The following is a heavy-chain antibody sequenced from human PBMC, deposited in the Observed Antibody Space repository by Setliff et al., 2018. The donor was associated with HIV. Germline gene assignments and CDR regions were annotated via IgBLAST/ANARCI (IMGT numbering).Heavy chain of an antibody. CDR2: INHPGIT. CDR3: TRGGAVTTLGIPYYYSFYGMDV. J-gene: IGHJ6*02. D-gene: IGHD4-17*01. CDR1: GASISSGYY. Sequence: PSETLSLTCTVSGASISSGYYWSWLRQPPGKGLEWIGEINHPGITNYNPSLKSRVTISIDTSKNQFSLKLSSVTAADTAVYYCTRGGAVTTLGIPYYYSFYGMDVWGLGTTVTVSS. V-gene: IGHV4-34*01.